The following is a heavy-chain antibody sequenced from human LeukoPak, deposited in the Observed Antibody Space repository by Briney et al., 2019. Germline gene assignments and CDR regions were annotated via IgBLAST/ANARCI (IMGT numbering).Heavy chain of an antibody. CDR1: GFTFSSYI. V-gene: IGHV3-23*01. D-gene: IGHD3-22*01. J-gene: IGHJ4*02. CDR2: IKGSAEAT. CDR3: ARDHESSGYPTSDY. Sequence: GSLRLSCVASGFTFSSYIMTWVRQAPGKGLEWVSTIKGSAEATFYADSVKDRFTISRDNSKNTLYLQMNSLRADDTALYFCARDHESSGYPTSDYWGRGTLVTVSS.